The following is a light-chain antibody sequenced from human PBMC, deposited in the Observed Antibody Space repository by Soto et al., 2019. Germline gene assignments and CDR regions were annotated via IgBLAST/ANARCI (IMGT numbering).Light chain of an antibody. Sequence: QSALTQPASVSGSPGQSITISCTGTSSDVGSYNLVSWYQQHPGKAPKLMIYEVSKRPSGVSNRFSGSKSGNTASLTISGLQAEDDSDYYCCSHAGSSSSYSVFGTATKVTVL. CDR1: SSDVGSYNL. CDR2: EVS. CDR3: CSHAGSSSSYSV. J-gene: IGLJ1*01. V-gene: IGLV2-23*02.